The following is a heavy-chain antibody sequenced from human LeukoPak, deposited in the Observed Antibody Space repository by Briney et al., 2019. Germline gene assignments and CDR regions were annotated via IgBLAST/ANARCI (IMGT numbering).Heavy chain of an antibody. CDR2: INPNSGGT. V-gene: IGHV1-2*02. CDR3: ARGDSSGYTYLFNY. J-gene: IGHJ4*02. CDR1: GYTFTGYY. Sequence: ASVKVSCKASGYTFTGYYIHWVRQAPRQGLEWMGWINPNSGGTNYAQKFQGRVTMTRDTSISTAYMELSRLRSDDTAVYYCARGDSSGYTYLFNYWGQGTLATVSS. D-gene: IGHD3-22*01.